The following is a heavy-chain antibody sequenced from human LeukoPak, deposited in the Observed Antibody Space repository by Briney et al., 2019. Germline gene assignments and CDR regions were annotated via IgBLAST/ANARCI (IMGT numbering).Heavy chain of an antibody. Sequence: PGRSLRLSCAASGFTFSHYGMHWVRQAPGRGLEWVAVIWNGGSNKYYADSVKGRFTISRDSSQNTVDLHMNSLRAEDAAVYYCAKDAQRGFDYSNSLEYWGQGTLVTVSS. CDR1: GFTFSHYG. CDR2: IWNGGSNK. D-gene: IGHD4-11*01. CDR3: AKDAQRGFDYSNSLEY. J-gene: IGHJ4*02. V-gene: IGHV3-33*06.